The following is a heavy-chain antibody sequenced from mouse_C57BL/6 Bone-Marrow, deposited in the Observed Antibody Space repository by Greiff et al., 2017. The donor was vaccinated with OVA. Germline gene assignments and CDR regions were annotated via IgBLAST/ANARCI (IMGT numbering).Heavy chain of an antibody. CDR3: TTRQLRLRMDY. V-gene: IGHV14-4*01. D-gene: IGHD3-2*02. Sequence: EVKLQESGAELVRPGASVKLSCTASGFNIKDDYMHWVKQRPEQGLEWIGWIDPENGDTEYASKFQGKATITAETSSNTAYLQLSSLTSEDTAVYYCTTRQLRLRMDYWGQGTSVTVSS. J-gene: IGHJ4*01. CDR2: IDPENGDT. CDR1: GFNIKDDY.